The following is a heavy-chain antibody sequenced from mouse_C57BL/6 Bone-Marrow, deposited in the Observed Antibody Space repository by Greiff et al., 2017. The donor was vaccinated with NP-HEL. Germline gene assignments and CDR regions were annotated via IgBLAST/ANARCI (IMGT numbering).Heavy chain of an antibody. CDR2: IRNKANGYTT. V-gene: IGHV7-3*01. CDR3: ARYTKGGTRGYAMDY. D-gene: IGHD1-1*01. CDR1: GFTFTDYY. J-gene: IGHJ4*01. Sequence: EVHLVESGGGLVQPGGSLSLSCAASGFTFTDYYMSWVRQPPGKALEWLGFIRNKANGYTTEYSASVKGRFTISRDNSQSILYLQMNALRAEDSATYYCARYTKGGTRGYAMDYWGQGTSVTVSS.